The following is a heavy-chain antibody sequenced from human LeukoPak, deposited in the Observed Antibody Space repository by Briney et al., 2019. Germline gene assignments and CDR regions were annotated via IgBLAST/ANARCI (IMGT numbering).Heavy chain of an antibody. D-gene: IGHD2-2*01. J-gene: IGHJ6*02. Sequence: SVKVSCKASGGTFISYGINWVRQAPGQGLEWMGRIIPMLGIANFEQKFQGRVTITADKSTSTAYMELSSLRSEDTAVYYCARALIATPLRVVVPEAATNYYGMDVWGQGTTVTVS. V-gene: IGHV1-69*04. CDR2: IIPMLGIA. CDR1: GGTFISYG. CDR3: ARALIATPLRVVVPEAATNYYGMDV.